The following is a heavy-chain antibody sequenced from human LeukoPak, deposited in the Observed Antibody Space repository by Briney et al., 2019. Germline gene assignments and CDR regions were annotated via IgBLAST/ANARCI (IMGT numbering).Heavy chain of an antibody. CDR3: AREPYGSGTRIDDY. CDR1: GGTFSSYA. V-gene: IGHV1-69*06. J-gene: IGHJ4*02. D-gene: IGHD3-10*01. Sequence: ASVKVSCKASGGTFSSYAISWVRQAPGQGLEWMGGIIPIFGTANYAQKFQGRVTITAAKSTSTAYMELSSLRSEDTAVYYCAREPYGSGTRIDDYWGQGTLVTVSS. CDR2: IIPIFGTA.